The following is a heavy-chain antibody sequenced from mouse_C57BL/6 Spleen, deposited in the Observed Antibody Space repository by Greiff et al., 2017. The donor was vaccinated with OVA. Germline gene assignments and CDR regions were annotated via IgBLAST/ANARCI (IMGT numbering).Heavy chain of an antibody. D-gene: IGHD2-4*01. CDR2: FHPYNDDT. V-gene: IGHV1-47*01. CDR3: AREACDYDSPGYWYFDV. CDR1: GYTFTTYP. J-gene: IGHJ1*03. Sequence: QVHVKQSGAELVKPGASVKMSCKASGYTFTTYPIEWMKQNPGKSLEWIGNFHPYNDDTKYNEKFKGKATLPVEKSSSTVYLELSRLSSDDSAVYNCAREACDYDSPGYWYFDVWGKGTTVTVSS.